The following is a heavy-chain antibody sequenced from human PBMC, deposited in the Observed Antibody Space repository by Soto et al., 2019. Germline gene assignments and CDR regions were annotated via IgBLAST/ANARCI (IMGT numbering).Heavy chain of an antibody. CDR1: GYIFTSYG. D-gene: IGHD6-6*01. J-gene: IGHJ6*03. CDR2: ISVDSGNT. Sequence: QVQLVQSGAELKKPGASAKVSCKASGYIFTSYGISWVRQAPGQGLEWMAWISVDSGNTNYAQNFQGRVTMTTDTSARTAHLQLSSLPSDDTAVYYCAPFNGSWTNYDMDVWGKGTTVIVSS. CDR3: APFNGSWTNYDMDV. V-gene: IGHV1-18*01.